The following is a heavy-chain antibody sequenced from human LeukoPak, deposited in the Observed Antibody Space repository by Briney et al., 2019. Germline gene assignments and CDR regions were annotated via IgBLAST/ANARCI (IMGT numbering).Heavy chain of an antibody. Sequence: QAGGSLRLSCAAFGFTFSSYAMSWVRQAPGKGLEWVSAISGSGGSTYYAGSVKGRFTISRDNSKNTLYLQMNSLRAEDTAVYYCAKGRDRGYGDYGWFDPWGQGTLVTVSS. D-gene: IGHD4-17*01. V-gene: IGHV3-23*01. CDR1: GFTFSSYA. CDR3: AKGRDRGYGDYGWFDP. J-gene: IGHJ5*02. CDR2: ISGSGGST.